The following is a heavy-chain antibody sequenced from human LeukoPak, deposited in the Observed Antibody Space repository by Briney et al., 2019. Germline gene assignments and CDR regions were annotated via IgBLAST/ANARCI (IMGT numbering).Heavy chain of an antibody. Sequence: GASVKVSCKASGYTFTSYGISWVRQAPGQGLEWMGWISAYNGNTNYAQKLQGRVTMTTDTSTSTAYMELRSLRSDDTAVYYCARSLSGYCTSTNCYFDYWGQGTLVIVSS. V-gene: IGHV1-18*01. CDR3: ARSLSGYCTSTNCYFDY. CDR1: GYTFTSYG. D-gene: IGHD2-2*01. J-gene: IGHJ4*02. CDR2: ISAYNGNT.